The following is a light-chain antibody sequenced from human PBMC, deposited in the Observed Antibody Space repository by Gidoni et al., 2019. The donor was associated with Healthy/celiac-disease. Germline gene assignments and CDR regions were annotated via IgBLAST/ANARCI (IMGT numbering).Light chain of an antibody. CDR1: QRVSSSY. V-gene: IGKV3-20*01. Sequence: DIVLTPSPGTLSLSPGERATLSCRASQRVSSSYLAWYQQKPGQAPRLPIYGASSRATGIPDRFSGSGSGTDFTRTISRLEPEDFAVYYCQQYGSSPWTFGQGTKVEIK. J-gene: IGKJ1*01. CDR3: QQYGSSPWT. CDR2: GAS.